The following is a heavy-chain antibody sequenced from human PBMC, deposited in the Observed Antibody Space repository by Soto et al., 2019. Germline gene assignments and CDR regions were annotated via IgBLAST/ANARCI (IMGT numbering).Heavy chain of an antibody. J-gene: IGHJ5*02. Sequence: KASETLSLTCTVSGGSISSSSYYWGWIRQPPGKGLEWIGSIYYSGSTYYNPSLKSRVTISVDTSKNQFSLKLSSVTAADTAVYYCARHHADQLYYYDSSGYGNWFDPWGQGTLVTVSS. D-gene: IGHD3-22*01. CDR3: ARHHADQLYYYDSSGYGNWFDP. CDR2: IYYSGST. V-gene: IGHV4-39*01. CDR1: GGSISSSSYY.